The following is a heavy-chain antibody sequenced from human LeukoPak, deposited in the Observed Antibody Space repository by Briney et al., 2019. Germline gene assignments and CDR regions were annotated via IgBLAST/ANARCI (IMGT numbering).Heavy chain of an antibody. CDR3: AREYDSSGYSYYGTAV. D-gene: IGHD3-22*01. J-gene: IGHJ6*02. Sequence: ASVKVSCTASGYTFTGYYMHWVRQAPGQGLEWMGWINPNSGGTHYAQKFQGRVTMTRDTSISTAYMELSRLRSDDTAVYYCAREYDSSGYSYYGTAVGGQGTTVTVSS. CDR2: INPNSGGT. CDR1: GYTFTGYY. V-gene: IGHV1-2*02.